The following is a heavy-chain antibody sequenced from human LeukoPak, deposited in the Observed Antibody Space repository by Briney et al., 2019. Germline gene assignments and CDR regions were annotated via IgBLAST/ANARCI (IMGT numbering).Heavy chain of an antibody. CDR3: AREAEMATIGSYFDY. CDR2: IIPIFGTA. V-gene: IGHV1-69*05. CDR1: GGTFSSYA. Sequence: SVKVSCKASGGTFSSYAISWVRQAPGQGLEWMGGIIPIFGTANYAQKFQGRVTITTDESTSTAYMELSSLRSGDTAVYYCAREAEMATIGSYFDYWGQGTLVTVSS. J-gene: IGHJ4*02. D-gene: IGHD5-24*01.